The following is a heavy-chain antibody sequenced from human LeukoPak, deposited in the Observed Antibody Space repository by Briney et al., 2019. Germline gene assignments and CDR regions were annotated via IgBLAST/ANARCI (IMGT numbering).Heavy chain of an antibody. D-gene: IGHD6-19*01. CDR3: ARGGRESSGRDY. V-gene: IGHV3-30-3*01. CDR2: ISRDGSNK. CDR1: GFTFSSYA. J-gene: IGHJ4*02. Sequence: GGSLRLSCAASGFTFSSYAMHWVRQAPGKGLEWVAVISRDGSNKYYIDSVKGRFTFSRDNSKHTLFLQMNSLRAEDAGVYYCARGGRESSGRDYWCPGTLVTVSS.